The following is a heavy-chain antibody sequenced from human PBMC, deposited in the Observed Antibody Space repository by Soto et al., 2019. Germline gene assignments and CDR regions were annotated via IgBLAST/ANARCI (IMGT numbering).Heavy chain of an antibody. D-gene: IGHD3-22*01. V-gene: IGHV4-34*01. Sequence: SETLSLTCAVYGGSFSGYYCRWIRQPPRKGLEWSGAINHSGSTNYNPSLKSRVTISVDKSKNQFSLKLSSVTAADTAVYYCARLYDSSGKGPFVYWGQATLVTVSS. CDR2: INHSGST. CDR3: ARLYDSSGKGPFVY. J-gene: IGHJ4*02. CDR1: GGSFSGYY.